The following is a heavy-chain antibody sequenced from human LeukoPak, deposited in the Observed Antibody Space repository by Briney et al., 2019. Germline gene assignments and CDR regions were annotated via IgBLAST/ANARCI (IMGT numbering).Heavy chain of an antibody. J-gene: IGHJ4*02. CDR1: GFTFSSYE. CDR3: ARDPVYGDYVDY. V-gene: IGHV3-48*03. D-gene: IGHD4-17*01. CDR2: ISTSGSTI. Sequence: PGGSLRLSCAASGFTFSSYEMNWVRQAPGKGLDWVSYISTSGSTIYYADSVKGRFTISRDNAKNSLYLQMNSLRAEDTAVYYCARDPVYGDYVDYWGQGTLVTVSS.